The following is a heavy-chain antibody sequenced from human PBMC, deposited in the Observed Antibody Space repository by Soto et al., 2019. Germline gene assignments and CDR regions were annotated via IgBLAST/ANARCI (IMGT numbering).Heavy chain of an antibody. V-gene: IGHV4-59*01. Sequence: SETLSLTCTVSGGSISSYYWSWIRQPPGKGLEWIGYMYYSGSTNYNPSLKSRVTISVDTSKNQLSLKLSSVTAADTAVYYCARAPDYSAYDYPTFTPPADRFDYWGQGTLVTVSS. J-gene: IGHJ4*02. CDR2: MYYSGST. CDR3: ARAPDYSAYDYPTFTPPADRFDY. CDR1: GGSISSYY. D-gene: IGHD5-12*01.